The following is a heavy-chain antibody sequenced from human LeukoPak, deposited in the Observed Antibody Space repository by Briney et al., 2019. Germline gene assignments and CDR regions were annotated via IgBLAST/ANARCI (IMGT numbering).Heavy chain of an antibody. CDR3: AKVPHRNEGADY. Sequence: QSGGSLRLSCAASGFTFSSYAMSWVRQAPGKGLEWVSAISGSGGSTYYADSVKGRFTISRDNSKNTLYLQMNSLRAEDTAVYYCAKVPHRNEGADYWGQGTLVTVSS. CDR2: ISGSGGST. V-gene: IGHV3-23*01. CDR1: GFTFSSYA. D-gene: IGHD3-16*01. J-gene: IGHJ4*02.